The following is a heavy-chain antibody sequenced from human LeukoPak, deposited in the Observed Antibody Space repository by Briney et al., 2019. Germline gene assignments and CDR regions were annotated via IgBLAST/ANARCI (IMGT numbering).Heavy chain of an antibody. CDR3: AKDLREVIFGVDKLVTFYYYGMDV. CDR2: ISYDGSNK. V-gene: IGHV3-30*18. Sequence: PGRSLRLSCAASGFTFSSYGMHWVRQAPGKGLEWVAVISYDGSNKYYADSVKGRFTISRDNSKNTLYLQMNSLRAKDTAVYYCAKDLREVIFGVDKLVTFYYYGMDVWGQGTTVTVSS. J-gene: IGHJ6*02. D-gene: IGHD3-3*01. CDR1: GFTFSSYG.